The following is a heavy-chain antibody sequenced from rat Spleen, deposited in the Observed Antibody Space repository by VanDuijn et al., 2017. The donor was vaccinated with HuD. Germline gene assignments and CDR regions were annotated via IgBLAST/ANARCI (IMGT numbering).Heavy chain of an antibody. D-gene: IGHD1-6*01. CDR1: GFTFNNYW. J-gene: IGHJ2*01. CDR3: ARRHYGYTDYFDY. CDR2: IANTGGPT. V-gene: IGHV5-31*01. Sequence: EVQLVESGGGLVQPGRSLKLSCVASGFTFNNYWMTWIRQAPGKGLEWIASIANTGGPTSYPDSVKGRFTISRDNAKSTLSLQMDSLRSEDTATYYCARRHYGYTDYFDYWDQGVMVTVSS.